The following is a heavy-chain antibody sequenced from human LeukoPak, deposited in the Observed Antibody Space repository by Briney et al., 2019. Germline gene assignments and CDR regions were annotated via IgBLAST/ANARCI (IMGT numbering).Heavy chain of an antibody. CDR2: ISYDGSNK. CDR1: GFTFSSYA. Sequence: GGSLRLSCAASGFTFSSYAMHWVRQAPGKGLEWVAVISYDGSNKYYAGSVKGRFTISRDNSKNTLYLQMNSLRAEDTAVYYCAREYKEPQDIVVVVAAEPAFDIWGQGTMVTVSS. J-gene: IGHJ3*02. V-gene: IGHV3-30*04. CDR3: AREYKEPQDIVVVVAAEPAFDI. D-gene: IGHD2-15*01.